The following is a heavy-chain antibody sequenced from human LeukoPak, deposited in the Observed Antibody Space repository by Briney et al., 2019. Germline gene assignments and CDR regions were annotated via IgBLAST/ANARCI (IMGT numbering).Heavy chain of an antibody. CDR2: INPNSGGT. J-gene: IGHJ5*02. CDR3: ARLTPDSSGYYLYGNWFDP. V-gene: IGHV1-2*06. CDR1: GYTFTGYY. Sequence: ASVKVSCKASGYTFTGYYMHWVRQAPGQGLEWMGRINPNSGGTNYAQKLQGRVTMTTDTSTSTAYMELRSLRSDDTAVYYCARLTPDSSGYYLYGNWFDPWGQGTLVTVSS. D-gene: IGHD3-22*01.